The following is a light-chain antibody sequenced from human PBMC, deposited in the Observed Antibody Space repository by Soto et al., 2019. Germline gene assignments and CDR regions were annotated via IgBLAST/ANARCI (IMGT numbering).Light chain of an antibody. V-gene: IGKV3D-20*02. CDR1: QSVSSIS. CDR3: QQGNIWPPWT. CDR2: DAS. Sequence: EIVLTQSPGTLSLSPGERATLSFSSSQSVSSISLAWYQQKPGQAPRLLIYDASSRATDIPDRFSGSGSGTDFTLTISRLEPEDFAVYYCQQGNIWPPWTFGQGPRWIS. J-gene: IGKJ1*01.